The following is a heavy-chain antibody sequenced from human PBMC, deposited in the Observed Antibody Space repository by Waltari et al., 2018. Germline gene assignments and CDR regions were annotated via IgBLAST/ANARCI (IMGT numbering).Heavy chain of an antibody. CDR2: IYYSGST. D-gene: IGHD3-22*01. Sequence: QVQLQESGPGLVKPSETLSLTCTVSGGSISSYYWSWIRQPPGKGLEWIGYIYYSGSTNYNPSLKSRVTISVDTSKNQFSLKLSSVTAADTAVYYCASSYDSSGYYYWDFDYWGQGTLVTVSS. CDR1: GGSISSYY. V-gene: IGHV4-59*08. CDR3: ASSYDSSGYYYWDFDY. J-gene: IGHJ4*02.